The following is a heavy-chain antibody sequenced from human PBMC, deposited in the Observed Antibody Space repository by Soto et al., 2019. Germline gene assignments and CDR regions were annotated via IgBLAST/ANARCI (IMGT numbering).Heavy chain of an antibody. V-gene: IGHV3-11*01. D-gene: IGHD5-12*01. CDR2: INSRGAV. Sequence: GGSLRLSCEASGFTFSDSNMGWVRQAPGEGLEWVSYINSRGAVYYANSVKDRFTISRDNAKNSLSLQMDSLRAEDTAMYYCARRVDMVFAASHAFDVWGQGTVVTVSS. J-gene: IGHJ3*01. CDR1: GFTFSDSN. CDR3: ARRVDMVFAASHAFDV.